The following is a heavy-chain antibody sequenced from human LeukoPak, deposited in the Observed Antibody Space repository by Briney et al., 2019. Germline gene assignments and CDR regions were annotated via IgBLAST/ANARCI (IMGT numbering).Heavy chain of an antibody. CDR2: IHTSGST. D-gene: IGHD6-19*01. Sequence: SETLSLTCSVSGGSISTYYWSWIRRPAGKGLEWIAQIHTSGSTNFNPSLKSRVSISMDTPNNQFSLMISSVTAADTAIYYCAGRGLSTGWTFDYWGHGTLVTVPS. CDR1: GGSISTYY. J-gene: IGHJ4*01. V-gene: IGHV4-4*07. CDR3: AGRGLSTGWTFDY.